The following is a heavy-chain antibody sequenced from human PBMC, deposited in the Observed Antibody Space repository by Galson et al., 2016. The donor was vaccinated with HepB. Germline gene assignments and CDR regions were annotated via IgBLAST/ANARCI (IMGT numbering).Heavy chain of an antibody. CDR3: ARGHLRGADRPEVAY. CDR1: GFTLRTYW. Sequence: SMRLSCAAPGFTLRTYWMPWVRQAPGKGLVSVSRIISAGSSTTSADSVKGRFTISRDNAKNTLYLQMNSLRAEDTALYSCARGHLRGADRPEVAYVGQGTLVTVPS. V-gene: IGHV3-74*01. CDR2: IISAGSST. J-gene: IGHJ4*02. D-gene: IGHD6-6*01.